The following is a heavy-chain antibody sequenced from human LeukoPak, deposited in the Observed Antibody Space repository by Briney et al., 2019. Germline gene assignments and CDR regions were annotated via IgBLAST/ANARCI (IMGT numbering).Heavy chain of an antibody. CDR2: IRSKAYGGTT. D-gene: IGHD2-21*02. CDR1: GFTFGDYA. Sequence: GGSLRLSCTASGFTFGDYAMSWFRQAPGKGLEWVGFIRSKAYGGTTENAASVKGRFTISRDDSKSIAYLQMNSLKTEDTAVYYCTRDGAYCGGDCYSHRDYWGQGTLVTVSS. J-gene: IGHJ4*02. V-gene: IGHV3-49*03. CDR3: TRDGAYCGGDCYSHRDY.